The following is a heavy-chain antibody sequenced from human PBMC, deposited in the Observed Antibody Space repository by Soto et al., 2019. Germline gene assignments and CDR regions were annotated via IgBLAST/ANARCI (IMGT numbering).Heavy chain of an antibody. D-gene: IGHD4-17*01. J-gene: IGHJ4*02. CDR2: ISGSGDST. CDR3: AKRHYGLHFDY. V-gene: IGHV3-23*01. Sequence: EVRLLESGGGLVQPGGSLRLSYAASGFTFSNYAMSWVRQAPGKGLEWVSVISGSGDSTYYADSVKGRFTISRDNSKNTLYLQMNSLRAEDTAVYYCAKRHYGLHFDYWGQGTLVTVSS. CDR1: GFTFSNYA.